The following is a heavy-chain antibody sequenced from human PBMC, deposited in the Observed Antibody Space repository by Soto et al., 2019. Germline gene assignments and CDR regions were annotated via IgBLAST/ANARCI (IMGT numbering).Heavy chain of an antibody. D-gene: IGHD3-22*01. V-gene: IGHV3-30*18. CDR2: ISYDGGDK. CDR1: GFTFSSYG. Sequence: PGGSLRLSCAASGFTFSSYGMHWVRQAPGKGLEWVALISYDGGDKYSAGSVKGRFTISRDNSKNTLYLQVNSLRAEDTAIYYCAKDLNYYDTSGYLEGTDYWGQGTLVTVSS. J-gene: IGHJ4*02. CDR3: AKDLNYYDTSGYLEGTDY.